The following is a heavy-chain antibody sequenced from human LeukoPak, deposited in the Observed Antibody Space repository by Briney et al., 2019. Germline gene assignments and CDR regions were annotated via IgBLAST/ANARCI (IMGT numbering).Heavy chain of an antibody. J-gene: IGHJ4*02. CDR2: INPNSGGT. Sequence: GASVKVSCKASGYTFTGYYMHWVRQAPGQGLEWMGWINPNSGGTNYAQKFQGRVTMTRDTSISTAYMELSRLRPDDTAVYYCARDLPSYQLLDYWGQGTLVTVSS. D-gene: IGHD2-2*01. CDR3: ARDLPSYQLLDY. V-gene: IGHV1-2*02. CDR1: GYTFTGYY.